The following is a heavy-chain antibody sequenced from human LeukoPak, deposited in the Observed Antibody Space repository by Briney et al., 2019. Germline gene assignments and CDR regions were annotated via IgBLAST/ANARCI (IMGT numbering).Heavy chain of an antibody. CDR2: INPNTGGT. D-gene: IGHD4-17*01. J-gene: IGHJ4*01. V-gene: IGHV1-2*02. CDR1: GYTFTGYY. CDR3: ARGDGDYVGNDY. Sequence: ASVKVSCKASGYTFTGYYMHWVRQAPGQGFEWMGWINPNTGGTHYAQNFQGSVTMTRDTSISTAYMAFSRLKSDDTAVYFCARGDGDYVGNDYWGHGTLVTVSS.